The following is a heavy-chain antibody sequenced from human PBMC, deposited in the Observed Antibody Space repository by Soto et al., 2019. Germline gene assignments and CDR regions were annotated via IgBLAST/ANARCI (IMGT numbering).Heavy chain of an antibody. CDR2: INHSGST. D-gene: IGHD3-3*01. J-gene: IGHJ6*03. CDR1: GGSFSGYY. V-gene: IGHV4-34*01. Sequence: SETLSLTCAVYGGSFSGYYWSWIRQPPGKGLEWIGEINHSGSTNYNPSPKSRVTISVDTSKNQFSLKLSSVTAADTAVYYCARGSNYDFCSGYLYLNYYCYYMDVWGKETTVTVSS. CDR3: ARGSNYDFCSGYLYLNYYCYYMDV.